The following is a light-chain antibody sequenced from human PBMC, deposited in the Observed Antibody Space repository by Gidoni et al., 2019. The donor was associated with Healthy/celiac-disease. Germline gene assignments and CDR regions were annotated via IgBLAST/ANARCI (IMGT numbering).Light chain of an antibody. CDR1: QSLLHSNGYNY. CDR3: MQALQTLWT. Sequence: DIVMTQSPLSLPVTPGEPASISCRSSQSLLHSNGYNYLDWYLQKPGQSPQLLIYLGSNRASGVPDRFSGGGSGTDFTLKISRVEAEDVGVYYCMQALQTLWTFVQGTKVEIK. CDR2: LGS. V-gene: IGKV2-28*01. J-gene: IGKJ1*01.